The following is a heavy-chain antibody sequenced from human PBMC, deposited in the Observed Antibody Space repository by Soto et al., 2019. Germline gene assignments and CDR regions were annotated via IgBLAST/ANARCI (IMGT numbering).Heavy chain of an antibody. V-gene: IGHV2-5*02. J-gene: IGHJ4*02. D-gene: IGHD2-2*01. CDR3: ATLASCLGTSCYYRGSDFDI. CDR1: GLSVITNEVG. CDR2: IYWDDEK. Sequence: QITLKESGPALVKPTQNLTLTCTVSGLSVITNEVGVGGIRQPQGRALEWLALIYWDDEKFYSPSLKSTLTITKDTSENQVVLTTNTIDPVDTATYYCATLASCLGTSCYYRGSDFDICGQGTLVTVSS.